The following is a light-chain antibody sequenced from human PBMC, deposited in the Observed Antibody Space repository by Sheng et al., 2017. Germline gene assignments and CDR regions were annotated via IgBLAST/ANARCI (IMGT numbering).Light chain of an antibody. J-gene: IGKJ2*01. CDR3: QQSYSTHT. Sequence: DIQMTQSPSSLSASIGDRVTITCRASQSISNSLNWYQLETGETPKLLIYAASSLHSGVPSRFSGSGSGTDFTLTISSLQPEDFATYYCQQSYSTHTFGQGTKLXIK. V-gene: IGKV1-39*01. CDR2: AAS. CDR1: QSISNS.